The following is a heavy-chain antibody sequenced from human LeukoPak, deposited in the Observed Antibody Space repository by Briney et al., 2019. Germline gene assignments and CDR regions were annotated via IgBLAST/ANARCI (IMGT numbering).Heavy chain of an antibody. V-gene: IGHV1-2*02. J-gene: IGHJ3*02. D-gene: IGHD2-21*02. Sequence: ASVKVSCKASGYTFTRYYMHWVRQAPGQGLEWMGWINPNSGGTNYAQKFQGRVTMTSDTSISTAYMELSRLRSDDTAVYYCATSVVVTATDAFDIWGQGTMVTVSS. CDR3: ATSVVVTATDAFDI. CDR1: GYTFTRYY. CDR2: INPNSGGT.